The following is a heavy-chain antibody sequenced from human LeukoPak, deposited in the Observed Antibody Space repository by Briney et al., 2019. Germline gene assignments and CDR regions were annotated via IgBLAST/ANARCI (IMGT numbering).Heavy chain of an antibody. CDR2: MHHSGSI. V-gene: IGHV4-59*01. Sequence: PSETLSLTCTVSGGSISSYYWSWIRQPPGKGLEWIGYMHHSGSINYDPSLKSRVTISGDTSKNQFSLKLSSVTAADTAVYYCARRGATTLDYWGQGTLVTVSS. CDR3: ARRGATTLDY. J-gene: IGHJ4*02. D-gene: IGHD1-26*01. CDR1: GGSISSYY.